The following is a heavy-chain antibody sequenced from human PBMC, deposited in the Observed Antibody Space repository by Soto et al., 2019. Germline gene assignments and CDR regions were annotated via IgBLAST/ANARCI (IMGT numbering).Heavy chain of an antibody. V-gene: IGHV4-59*01. Sequence: QVQLQESGPGLVKPSETLSLTCTVSGGSISSYYWSWIRQPPGKVLEWIGYIYYSRSTNYNPSLKSRVTISVDTSKNQFSLKLSSVTAADTAVYYCARDGYYYDSSGYYPDWGQGTLVTVSS. D-gene: IGHD3-22*01. J-gene: IGHJ4*02. CDR2: IYYSRST. CDR3: ARDGYYYDSSGYYPD. CDR1: GGSISSYY.